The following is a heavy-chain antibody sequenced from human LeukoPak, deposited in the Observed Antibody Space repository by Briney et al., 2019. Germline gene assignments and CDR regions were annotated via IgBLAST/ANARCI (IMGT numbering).Heavy chain of an antibody. CDR3: ARAAPYYDILTGYYTFDY. V-gene: IGHV1-18*01. Sequence: ASVKVSCKASGYTFTSYGISWVRQAPEQGLEWMGWISAYNGNTNYAQKLQGRVTMTTDTSTSTAYMELRSLRSDDTAVYYCARAAPYYDILTGYYTFDYWGQGTLVTVSS. D-gene: IGHD3-9*01. CDR1: GYTFTSYG. CDR2: ISAYNGNT. J-gene: IGHJ4*02.